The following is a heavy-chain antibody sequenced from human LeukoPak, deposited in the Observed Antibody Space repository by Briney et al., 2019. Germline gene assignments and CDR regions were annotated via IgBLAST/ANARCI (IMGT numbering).Heavy chain of an antibody. CDR3: ARVRHRGVIRVDAFDI. CDR1: GFTFSNYA. CDR2: ISSSGGST. J-gene: IGHJ3*02. Sequence: GGSLRLSCAASGFTFSNYAMSWVRQAPGKGLEWVSSISSSGGSTFYADSVKGRFTISRDNAKNSLYLQMNSLRAEDTAVYYCARVRHRGVIRVDAFDIWGQGTMVTVSS. V-gene: IGHV3-23*01. D-gene: IGHD3-10*01.